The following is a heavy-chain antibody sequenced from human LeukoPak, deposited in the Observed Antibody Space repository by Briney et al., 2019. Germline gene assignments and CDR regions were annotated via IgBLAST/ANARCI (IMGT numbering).Heavy chain of an antibody. Sequence: SETLSLTCTVSGGSISSSSYYWGWIRQPPGKGLEWIGSIYYSGSTYYNPSLKSRVTISVDTSKNQFSLKLSSVTAADTAVYYCARTAGNHEYDRLYYFDYWGQGTLVTVSS. J-gene: IGHJ4*02. CDR2: IYYSGST. D-gene: IGHD3-22*01. V-gene: IGHV4-39*07. CDR3: ARTAGNHEYDRLYYFDY. CDR1: GGSISSSSYY.